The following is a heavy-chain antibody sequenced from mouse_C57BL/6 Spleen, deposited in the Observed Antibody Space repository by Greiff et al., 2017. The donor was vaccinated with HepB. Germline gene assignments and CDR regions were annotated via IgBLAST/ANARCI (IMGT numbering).Heavy chain of an antibody. D-gene: IGHD2-2*01. CDR3: ARWGVTTGYYAMDY. CDR1: GYTFTSYW. V-gene: IGHV1-55*01. Sequence: QVQLKQPGAELVKPGASVKMSCKASGYTFTSYWITWVKQRPGQGLEWIGDIYPGSGSTNYNEKFKSKATLTVDTSSSTAYMQLSSLTSEDSAVYYCARWGVTTGYYAMDYWGQGTSVTVSS. CDR2: IYPGSGST. J-gene: IGHJ4*01.